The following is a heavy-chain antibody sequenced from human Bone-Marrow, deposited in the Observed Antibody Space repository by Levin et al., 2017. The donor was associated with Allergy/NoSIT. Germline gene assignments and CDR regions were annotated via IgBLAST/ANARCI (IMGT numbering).Heavy chain of an antibody. J-gene: IGHJ3*02. D-gene: IGHD2-2*01. CDR1: GGSFSSYA. CDR3: ARVRVAVGDGLDI. V-gene: IGHV1-69*13. Sequence: GASVKVSCKASGGSFSSYALTWVRQAPGQGLEWVGGILPVFATAHYAQKFQGRVTIMADESTGTAYMELSSLRSEDTAVYYCARVRVAVGDGLDIWGQGTMVTVSS. CDR2: ILPVFATA.